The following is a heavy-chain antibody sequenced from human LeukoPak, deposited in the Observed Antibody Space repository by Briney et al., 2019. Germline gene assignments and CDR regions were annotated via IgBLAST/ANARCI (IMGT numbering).Heavy chain of an antibody. D-gene: IGHD3-22*01. CDR1: GVSITGDSYY. V-gene: IGHV4-39*01. CDR2: IYYSGST. Sequence: SETLSLTCTVSGVSITGDSYYWGWIRQPPGKGLEWIGSIYYSGSTYYNPSLKSRVTISVDTSKNQFSLKLSSVTAADTAVYYCARHTHSSGYINWFDPWGQGTLVTVSS. CDR3: ARHTHSSGYINWFDP. J-gene: IGHJ5*02.